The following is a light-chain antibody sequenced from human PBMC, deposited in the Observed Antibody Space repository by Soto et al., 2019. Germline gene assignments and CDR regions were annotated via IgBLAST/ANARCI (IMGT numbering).Light chain of an antibody. Sequence: QSVLTQPPSVSGSPGQSVTISCTGTSSDVGNSNRVSWYQQPPGTAPKLVIYEVSNRPSGVPVRFSGSKSGDTASLTISGLQAEDEADYYCSLYTGSSTLLFGGGTKLTVL. CDR1: SSDVGNSNR. J-gene: IGLJ2*01. CDR3: SLYTGSSTLL. V-gene: IGLV2-18*01. CDR2: EVS.